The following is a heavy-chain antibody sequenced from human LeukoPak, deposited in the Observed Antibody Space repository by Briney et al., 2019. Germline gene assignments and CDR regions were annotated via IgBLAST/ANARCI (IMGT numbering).Heavy chain of an antibody. CDR3: TRMTTGHDY. V-gene: IGHV4-34*01. CDR1: SVSFNDYY. CDR2: INHSGYT. Sequence: SETLSLTCAVSSVSFNDYYWSWVRQTPGKGLEWIGEINHSGYTNDSPSLKSRVTLSIDTSRKQFSLNLRSVTVADSGIYYCTRMTTGHDYWGQGTLVTVSS. D-gene: IGHD4-17*01. J-gene: IGHJ4*02.